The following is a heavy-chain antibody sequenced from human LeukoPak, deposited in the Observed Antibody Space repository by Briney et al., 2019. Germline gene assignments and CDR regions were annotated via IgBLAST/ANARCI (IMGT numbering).Heavy chain of an antibody. J-gene: IGHJ4*02. D-gene: IGHD6-13*01. Sequence: GGSLRLSCAASGLTFSDYYMSWIRQAPGKGLEWVSYISSSGSTIYYADSVKGRFTISRDNAKNSLYLQMNSLRAEDTAVYYCARGRSSSWYDLYYFDYWGQGTLVTVSS. CDR3: ARGRSSSWYDLYYFDY. CDR2: ISSSGSTI. V-gene: IGHV3-11*01. CDR1: GLTFSDYY.